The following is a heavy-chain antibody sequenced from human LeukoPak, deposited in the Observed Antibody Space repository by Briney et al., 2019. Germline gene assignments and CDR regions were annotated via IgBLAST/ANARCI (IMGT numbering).Heavy chain of an antibody. J-gene: IGHJ4*02. V-gene: IGHV4-39*07. CDR2: IYYSGST. CDR3: ARDGYGGIDY. Sequence: GSLRLSCAASGFTFSSYEMNWVRQPLGKGLEWIGSIYYSGSTYYNPSLKSRVTISVDTSKNQFSLKLSSVTAADTAVYYCARDGYGGIDYWGQGILVAVSS. CDR1: GFTFSSYE. D-gene: IGHD4-23*01.